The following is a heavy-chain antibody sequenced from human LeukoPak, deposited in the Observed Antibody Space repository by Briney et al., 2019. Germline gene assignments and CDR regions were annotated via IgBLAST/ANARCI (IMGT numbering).Heavy chain of an antibody. CDR1: GGSISSGDYY. Sequence: SETLSLTCTVSGGSISSGDYYWSWIRQPPGKGLEWIGYIYYSGSTYYNPSLKSRVTISIDTSKNQFSLKLSSVTAADTAVYYCARDSRSVTTTVTLTFDIWGQGTMVTVSS. D-gene: IGHD1-1*01. CDR3: ARDSRSVTTTVTLTFDI. V-gene: IGHV4-30-4*01. J-gene: IGHJ3*02. CDR2: IYYSGST.